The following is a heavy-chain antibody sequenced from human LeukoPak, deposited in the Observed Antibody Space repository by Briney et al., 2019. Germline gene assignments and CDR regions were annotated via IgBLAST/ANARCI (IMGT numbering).Heavy chain of an antibody. Sequence: SETLSLTCTVSGGSISSSSYYWGWIRQPPGKGLEWIGSLYYSGSTYHNPSLKSRVTISVDTSKNQFSLKLSSVTAADTAVYYCARQPYNWNYYYFDYWGQGTLVTVSS. D-gene: IGHD1-7*01. CDR1: GGSISSSSYY. CDR3: ARQPYNWNYYYFDY. V-gene: IGHV4-39*01. CDR2: LYYSGST. J-gene: IGHJ4*02.